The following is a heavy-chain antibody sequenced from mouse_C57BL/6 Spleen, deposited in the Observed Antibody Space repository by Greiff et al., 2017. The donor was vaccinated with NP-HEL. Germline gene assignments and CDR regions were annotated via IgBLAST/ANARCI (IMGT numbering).Heavy chain of an antibody. CDR2: IYPGDGDT. CDR3: AREVLRRGYFDY. J-gene: IGHJ2*01. D-gene: IGHD1-1*01. CDR1: GYAFSSYW. Sequence: VMLVESGAELVKPGASVKISCKASGYAFSSYWMNWVKQRPGKGLEWIGQIYPGDGDTNYNGKFKGKATLTADKSSSTAYMQLSSLTSEDSAVYFCAREVLRRGYFDYWGQGTTLTVSS. V-gene: IGHV1-80*01.